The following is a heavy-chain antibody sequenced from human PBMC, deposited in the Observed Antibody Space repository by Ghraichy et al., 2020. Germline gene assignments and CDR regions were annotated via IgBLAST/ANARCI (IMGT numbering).Heavy chain of an antibody. CDR3: ARLGLYDNGHYLPDY. D-gene: IGHD3-3*01. Sequence: SETLSLTCTVSGDSISSHYWSWFRQPPGKELELIAYIHAGGSADQNPSLKSRVALSVDTSEDHVSLRLTSVTAADTAIYYCARLGLYDNGHYLPDYWGQGTLVTVSS. CDR1: GDSISSHY. V-gene: IGHV4-4*09. J-gene: IGHJ4*02. CDR2: IHAGGSA.